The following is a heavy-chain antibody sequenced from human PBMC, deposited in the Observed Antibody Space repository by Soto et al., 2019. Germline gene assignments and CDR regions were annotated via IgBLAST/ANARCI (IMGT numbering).Heavy chain of an antibody. V-gene: IGHV3-30*18. J-gene: IGHJ4*02. CDR1: GFTFSSYG. CDR3: AKDPRAVAGTD. Sequence: GGSLRLSCAASGFTFSSYGMHWVRQAPGKGLEWVAVISYDGSSKYYADSVKGRFTISRDNSKNTLYLQMNSLRAEDTAVYYCAKDPRAVAGTDWGQGTLVTVSS. CDR2: ISYDGSSK. D-gene: IGHD6-19*01.